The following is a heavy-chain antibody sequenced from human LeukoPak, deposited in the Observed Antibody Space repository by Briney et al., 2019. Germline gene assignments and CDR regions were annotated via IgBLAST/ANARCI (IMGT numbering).Heavy chain of an antibody. CDR1: GGTFSSYA. D-gene: IGHD3-22*01. CDR2: IIPIFGTA. V-gene: IGHV1-69*13. J-gene: IGHJ1*01. CDR3: ARGYYYDSSGLTQEYFQH. Sequence: GASVKVSCKASGGTFSSYAISWVRQAPGQGLEWMGGIIPIFGTANYAQKFQGRVTITADESTSTAYMELSSLRSEDTAVYYCARGYYYDSSGLTQEYFQHWGQGTLVTVSS.